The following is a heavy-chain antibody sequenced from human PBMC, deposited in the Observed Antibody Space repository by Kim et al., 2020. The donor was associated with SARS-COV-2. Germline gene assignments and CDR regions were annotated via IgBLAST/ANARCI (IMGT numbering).Heavy chain of an antibody. D-gene: IGHD4-17*01. CDR2: INHSGST. CDR1: GGSFSGYY. CDR3: ARGGKGYGDNALDY. Sequence: SETLSLTCAVYGGSFSGYYWSWIRQPPGKGLEWIGEINHSGSTNYNPSLKSRVTISVDTSKNQFSLKLSSVTAADTAVYYCARGGKGYGDNALDYWGQGTRVTASS. V-gene: IGHV4-34*01. J-gene: IGHJ4*02.